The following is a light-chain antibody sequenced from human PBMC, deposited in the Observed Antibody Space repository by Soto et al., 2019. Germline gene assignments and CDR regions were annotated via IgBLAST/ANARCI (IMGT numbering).Light chain of an antibody. CDR3: QQYGDSPRT. J-gene: IGKJ2*01. CDR2: GAS. CDR1: PSVSNNN. V-gene: IGKV3-20*01. Sequence: DIVLTQSPGTLSLSPWERATLSCRASPSVSNNNLAWYLQKPGQAPRLLIYGASSRATGIPDRFSGSGSGTDFTLTISRLEPEDFAVYYCQQYGDSPRTFGQGTKLEIK.